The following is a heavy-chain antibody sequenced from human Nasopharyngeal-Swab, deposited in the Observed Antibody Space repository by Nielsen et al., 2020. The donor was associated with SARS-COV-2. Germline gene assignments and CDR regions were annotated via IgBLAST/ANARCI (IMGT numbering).Heavy chain of an antibody. CDR3: ARETLYCSGGSCRSTFDP. Sequence: GSLRLSCAVYGGSFSGYYWSWIRQPPGKGLEWIGEINHSGSTNYNPSLKSRVTISVDTSKNQFSLKLSSVTAADTAVYYCARETLYCSGGSCRSTFDPWGQGTLVTVSS. D-gene: IGHD2-15*01. CDR1: GGSFSGYY. J-gene: IGHJ5*02. CDR2: INHSGST. V-gene: IGHV4-34*01.